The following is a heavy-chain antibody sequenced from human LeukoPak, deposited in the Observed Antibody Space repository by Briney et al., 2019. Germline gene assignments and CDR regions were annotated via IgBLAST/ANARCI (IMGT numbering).Heavy chain of an antibody. CDR1: LWILHEYS. J-gene: IGHJ6*02. D-gene: IGHD2-2*01. V-gene: IGHV3-9*01. CDR2: ISWYSCSI. CDR3: AKELACSSTSCYLNFVYYGMDV. Sequence: PGWSVPLSFAACLWILHEYSMHGLRQAPSKDVEGVAGISWYSCSIGSADSVKGRFPISRHNAKTSLYLQMNSLRAEDTALYSCAKELACSSTSCYLNFVYYGMDVWGQGTTVTASS.